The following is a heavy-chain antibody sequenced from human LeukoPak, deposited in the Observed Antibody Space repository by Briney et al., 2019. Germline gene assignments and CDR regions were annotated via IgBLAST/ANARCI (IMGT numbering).Heavy chain of an antibody. CDR3: AKEFDY. CDR1: GFTFSSYG. J-gene: IGHJ4*02. CDR2: ISYDGSNK. V-gene: IGHV3-30*18. Sequence: PGRSLRLSCAASGFTFSSYGMHWVRQAPGKGLEWVAVISYDGSNKYYADSVKGRFTISRDNSKSTLYLQMNSLRAEDTAVYYCAKEFDYWGQGTLVTVSS.